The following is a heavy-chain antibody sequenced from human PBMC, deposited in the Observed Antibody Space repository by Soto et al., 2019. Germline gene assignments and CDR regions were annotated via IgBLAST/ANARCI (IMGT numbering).Heavy chain of an antibody. Sequence: ASVKVSCKASGYTFTSYGISWVRQAPGQGLEWMGWISAYNGNTNYAQKLQGRVTMTTDTSTSTAYMELRSLRSDDTAVYYCARGGKSGSYTGYYYYYGMDVWGQGTTVTVSS. CDR2: ISAYNGNT. CDR3: ARGGKSGSYTGYYYYYGMDV. V-gene: IGHV1-18*01. CDR1: GYTFTSYG. D-gene: IGHD1-26*01. J-gene: IGHJ6*02.